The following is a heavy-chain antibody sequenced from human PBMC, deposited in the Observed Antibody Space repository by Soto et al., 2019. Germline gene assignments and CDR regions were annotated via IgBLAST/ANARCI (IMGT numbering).Heavy chain of an antibody. CDR2: IYYSGST. CDR3: ARGKVPAAMRPHYFDY. V-gene: IGHV4-59*01. J-gene: IGHJ4*02. D-gene: IGHD2-2*01. Sequence: SETLSLTCTVSGVSISSYYWSWIRQPPGKGLEWIGYIYYSGSTNYNPSLKSRVTISVDTSKNQFSLKLSSVTAADTAVYYCARGKVPAAMRPHYFDYWGQGTLVTVS. CDR1: GVSISSYY.